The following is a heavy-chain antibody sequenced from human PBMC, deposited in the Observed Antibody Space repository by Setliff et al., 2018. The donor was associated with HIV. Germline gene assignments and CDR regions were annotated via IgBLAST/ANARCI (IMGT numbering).Heavy chain of an antibody. CDR3: ARGGRPDNFWSGHYYYYYYMDV. D-gene: IGHD3-3*01. J-gene: IGHJ6*03. Sequence: SVKVSCKASKGTFTTYRFTWVRQAPGQGLEWMGRIIPIFGTANYAQKFQGRVTITADKSTSTAYMELSSLRSEDTAVYYCARGGRPDNFWSGHYYYYYYMDVWGKGTAVTVSS. V-gene: IGHV1-69*06. CDR1: KGTFTTYR. CDR2: IIPIFGTA.